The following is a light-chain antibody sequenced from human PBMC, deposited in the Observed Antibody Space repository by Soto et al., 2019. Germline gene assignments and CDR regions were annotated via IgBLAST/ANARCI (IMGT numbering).Light chain of an antibody. V-gene: IGKV3-11*01. CDR1: QSVSSY. Sequence: EIVLTQPPATLSLSPGERATLSCRASQSVSSYLALYQQKPGQAPRLLIYDASNRATGIPARFSGSGSGTDFTLTISSLEPEDFAVYYCQQRSNWTFGQGTKVEIK. CDR2: DAS. CDR3: QQRSNWT. J-gene: IGKJ1*01.